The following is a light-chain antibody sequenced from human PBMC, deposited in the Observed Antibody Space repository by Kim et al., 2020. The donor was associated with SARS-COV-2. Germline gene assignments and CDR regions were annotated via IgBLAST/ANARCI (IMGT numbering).Light chain of an antibody. CDR3: CSYAGSSTWV. J-gene: IGLJ3*02. CDR2: EVS. V-gene: IGLV2-23*02. CDR1: SSDVGSYNL. Sequence: QSALTQPASVSGDPGQSITISCTGTSSDVGSYNLVSWYQQHPGKAPKLMIYEVSKRPSGVSNRFSGSKAGNTASLTISGLQAEDEADYYCCSYAGSSTWVFGGGTQLTVL.